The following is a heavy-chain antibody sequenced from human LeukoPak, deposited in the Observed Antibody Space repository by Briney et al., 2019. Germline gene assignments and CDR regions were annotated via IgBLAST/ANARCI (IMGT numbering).Heavy chain of an antibody. V-gene: IGHV3-66*01. CDR1: GFTVSSNY. CDR2: IYTGGST. CDR3: YSMIVVTIRLINDY. J-gene: IGHJ4*02. D-gene: IGHD3-22*01. Sequence: AGSLRLSCAASGFTVSSNYMSWVRQAPGKGLEWVSVIYTGGSTYYADSVKGRFTISRDNSKNTLYLQMNSPRAEDTAVYYCYSMIVVTIRLINDYWGQGTLFSLSS.